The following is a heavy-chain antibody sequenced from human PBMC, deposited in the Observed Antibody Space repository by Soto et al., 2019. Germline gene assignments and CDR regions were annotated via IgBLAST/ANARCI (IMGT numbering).Heavy chain of an antibody. CDR3: ARGGDTSGSWPRY. CDR2: ISSSSSYI. J-gene: IGHJ4*02. CDR1: GFSFNSYS. Sequence: VGSLRLSCAASGFSFNSYSMNWVRQAPGKGLEWVSSISSSSSYIYYADSVRGRFTISRDTAQNSVYLQMNSLGVEDTAVYYCARGGDTSGSWPRYWGQGTLVTVSS. D-gene: IGHD3-22*01. V-gene: IGHV3-21*01.